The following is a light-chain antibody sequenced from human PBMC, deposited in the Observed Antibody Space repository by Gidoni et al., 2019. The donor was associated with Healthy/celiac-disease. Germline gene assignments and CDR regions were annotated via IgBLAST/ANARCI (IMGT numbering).Light chain of an antibody. CDR2: GAS. J-gene: IGKJ1*01. Sequence: EIEFTQSPGTLSLSPGERATLSCRASQSVSSSYLAWYQQKPGQAPMLLISGASSRATGIPYRFSGSGSGTDFTLTIRRLEPEDFAVYYCQQYGRAFXQXTKVEIK. V-gene: IGKV3-20*01. CDR3: QQYGRA. CDR1: QSVSSSY.